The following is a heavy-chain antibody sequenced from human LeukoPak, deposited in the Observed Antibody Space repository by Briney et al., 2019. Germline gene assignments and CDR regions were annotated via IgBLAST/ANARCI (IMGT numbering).Heavy chain of an antibody. D-gene: IGHD2-21*02. Sequence: ASVKVSCKASGYTFTSYGISWVRQAPGQGLEWMGWISAYNGNTNYAQKLQGRVTMTTDTSTSTAYMELRSLRSDDTAVYYCAREGDPPPYYYGMDVWGQGTTVTVSS. V-gene: IGHV1-18*01. CDR2: ISAYNGNT. CDR1: GYTFTSYG. CDR3: AREGDPPPYYYGMDV. J-gene: IGHJ6*02.